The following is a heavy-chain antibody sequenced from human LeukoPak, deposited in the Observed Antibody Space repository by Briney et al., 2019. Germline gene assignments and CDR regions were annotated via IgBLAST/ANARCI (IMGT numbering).Heavy chain of an antibody. V-gene: IGHV4-61*09. CDR2: IYTSGGT. J-gene: IGHJ3*02. D-gene: IGHD3-10*01. Sequence: SETLSLTCTVSGGSISSSSYYWSWIRQPAGKGLEWIGHIYTSGGTNYNPSLKSRVTISVDTSKNQFSLKLSSVTAADTAVYYCARSLYYYGSDSFDIWGQGTMVTVSS. CDR3: ARSLYYYGSDSFDI. CDR1: GGSISSSSYY.